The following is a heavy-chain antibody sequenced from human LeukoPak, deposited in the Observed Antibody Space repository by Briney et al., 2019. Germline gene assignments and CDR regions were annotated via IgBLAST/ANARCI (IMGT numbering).Heavy chain of an antibody. CDR3: ARRAGAYSHPYDY. CDR2: IYSDNT. J-gene: IGHJ4*02. Sequence: PSETLSLTCAVYGGSFSGYYWSWVRQAPGKGLEWASFIYSDNTHYSDSVKGRFTISRDNSKNTLYLQMNSLRAEDTAVYYCARRAGAYSHPYDYWGQGTLVTVSS. D-gene: IGHD4/OR15-4a*01. CDR1: GGSFSGYY. V-gene: IGHV3-53*01.